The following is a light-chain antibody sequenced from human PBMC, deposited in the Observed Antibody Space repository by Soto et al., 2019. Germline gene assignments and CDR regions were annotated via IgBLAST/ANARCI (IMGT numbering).Light chain of an antibody. CDR3: TSYTNINTIV. CDR1: NNDVAAYNY. CDR2: EVT. J-gene: IGLJ3*02. Sequence: QSALTQPASVSGSPGQSITISCTGTNNDVAAYNYVSWYQQHPGKVPKLIIYEVTNRPSGVSSRFSGSKSGETSSLTISGLQAEAEADYYCTSYTNINTIVFGGGTKLTVL. V-gene: IGLV2-14*01.